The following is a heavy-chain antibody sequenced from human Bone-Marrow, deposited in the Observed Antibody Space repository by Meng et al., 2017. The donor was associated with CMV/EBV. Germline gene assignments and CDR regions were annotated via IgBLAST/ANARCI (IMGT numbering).Heavy chain of an antibody. CDR3: ARVIGRSLLNRPLPFDY. Sequence: ASVKVSCKASGYTFTGYYMHWVRQAPGQGLEWMGWINPNSGGTNYAQKFQGRVTMTRDTSISTAYMELSRLRSYDTAVYYCARVIGRSLLNRPLPFDYYGQGSLVTVAS. V-gene: IGHV1-2*02. CDR2: INPNSGGT. D-gene: IGHD3-22*01. J-gene: IGHJ4*02. CDR1: GYTFTGYY.